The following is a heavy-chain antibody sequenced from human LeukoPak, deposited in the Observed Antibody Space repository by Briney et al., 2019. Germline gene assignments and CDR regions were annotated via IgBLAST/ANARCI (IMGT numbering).Heavy chain of an antibody. V-gene: IGHV3-7*01. CDR2: IKQDGNDK. Sequence: GGSLRLSCAASGFTFSSYWMSWVRQAPGKGLEWVANIKQDGNDKYYVDSVKGRFTIYRDNAKNSLYLQTNCMRAEDTAVYYCARDSSTSCFDYWGQGTLVTVSS. CDR3: ARDSSTSCFDY. CDR1: GFTFSSYW. D-gene: IGHD2-2*01. J-gene: IGHJ4*02.